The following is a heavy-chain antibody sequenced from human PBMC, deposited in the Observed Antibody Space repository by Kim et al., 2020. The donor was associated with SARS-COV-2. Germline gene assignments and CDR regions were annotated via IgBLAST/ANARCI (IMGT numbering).Heavy chain of an antibody. D-gene: IGHD3-10*01. V-gene: IGHV3-48*02. CDR1: GFTFSSYS. CDR2: ISSSSSTI. J-gene: IGHJ6*02. Sequence: GGSLRLSCAASGFTFSSYSMNWVRQAPGKGLEWVSYISSSSSTIYYADSVNGRFTISRDNAKNSLYLQMNSLRDEDTAVYYCARETGGSLTMVRGVIITGVPYGMDVWGQGTTVTVSS. CDR3: ARETGGSLTMVRGVIITGVPYGMDV.